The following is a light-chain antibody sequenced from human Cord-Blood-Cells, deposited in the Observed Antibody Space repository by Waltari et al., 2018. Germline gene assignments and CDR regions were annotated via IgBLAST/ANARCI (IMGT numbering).Light chain of an antibody. CDR1: QSISSY. CDR3: QQSYSTPFT. V-gene: IGKV1-39*01. CDR2: AAS. J-gene: IGKJ3*01. Sequence: DIQMTQSPYSLSASVGHSVIITCRASQSISSYLNWYQQKPGNAPKLLIYAASSLQSGVPSRFSGSGSGTDFTLTISSLQPEDFATYYCQQSYSTPFTFGPGTKVDIK.